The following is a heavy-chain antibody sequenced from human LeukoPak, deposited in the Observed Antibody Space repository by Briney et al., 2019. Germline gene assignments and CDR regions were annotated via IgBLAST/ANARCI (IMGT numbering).Heavy chain of an antibody. CDR3: AKDLASYCSGGSCYMGCFDP. D-gene: IGHD2-15*01. CDR2: ITSSGGTT. V-gene: IGHV3-23*01. J-gene: IGHJ5*02. CDR1: GFALSNYA. Sequence: AGGSLSLSCAASGFALSNYAMSWVRQAPGEGLEWVLAITSSGGTTYYAASVKGRFTISRDNSKNTLYLQMNSLRAEDAAVYYGAKDLASYCSGGSCYMGCFDPWGQGTLVTVSS.